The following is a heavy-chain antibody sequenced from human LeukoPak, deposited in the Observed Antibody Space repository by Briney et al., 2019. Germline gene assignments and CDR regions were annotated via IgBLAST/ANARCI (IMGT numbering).Heavy chain of an antibody. CDR3: ARDGNGRAYYDSSGYDDAFDI. CDR2: ISYDGSNK. Sequence: GRSLRLSCAASGFTFSSYAMHWVRQAPGKGLEWVAVISYDGSNKYYADSVKGRFTISRDNSKNTLYLQMNSLRAEDTAVYYCARDGNGRAYYDSSGYDDAFDIWGQGTMVTVSS. J-gene: IGHJ3*02. V-gene: IGHV3-30-3*01. D-gene: IGHD3-22*01. CDR1: GFTFSSYA.